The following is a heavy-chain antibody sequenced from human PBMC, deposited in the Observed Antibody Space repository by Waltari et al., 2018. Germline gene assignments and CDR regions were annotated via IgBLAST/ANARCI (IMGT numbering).Heavy chain of an antibody. CDR1: GYTFTSYY. J-gene: IGHJ4*02. V-gene: IGHV1-46*01. Sequence: QVQLVQSGAEVKKPGASVKVSCKASGYTFTSYYMHWVRQAPGQGLEWMRIINPSGGSTSYAQKFQGRVTMTRDTSTSTVYMELSSLRSEDTAVYYCAARRLLDTAMVDYWGQGTLVTVSS. D-gene: IGHD5-18*01. CDR2: INPSGGST. CDR3: AARRLLDTAMVDY.